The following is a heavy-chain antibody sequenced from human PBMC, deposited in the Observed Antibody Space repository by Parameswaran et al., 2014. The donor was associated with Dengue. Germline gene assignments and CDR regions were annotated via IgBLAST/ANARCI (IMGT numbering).Heavy chain of an antibody. J-gene: IGHJ6*04. CDR2: IYYSGST. Sequence: WIRQPPGKGLEWIGYIYYSGSTNYNPSLKSRVTISVDTSKNQFSLKLSSVTAADTAVYYCARDYGDYYYYGMDVWAKDHGHRLL. CDR3: ARDYGDYYYYGMDV. V-gene: IGHV4-59*01. D-gene: IGHD4-17*01.